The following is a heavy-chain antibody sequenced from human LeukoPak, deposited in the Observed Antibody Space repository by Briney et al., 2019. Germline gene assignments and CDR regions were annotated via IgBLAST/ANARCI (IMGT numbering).Heavy chain of an antibody. CDR1: GYSFTTYW. V-gene: IGHV5-10-1*01. D-gene: IGHD5-18*01. J-gene: IGHJ4*02. Sequence: GESLKISCKGSGYSFTTYWITWVRQMPGKGLEWMGRIDPSDSYSNYSPSIQGHVTISADKSISTAYLQWSSLKASDTAMYYCARHVDTAMEIDYWGQGTLVTVSS. CDR3: ARHVDTAMEIDY. CDR2: IDPSDSYS.